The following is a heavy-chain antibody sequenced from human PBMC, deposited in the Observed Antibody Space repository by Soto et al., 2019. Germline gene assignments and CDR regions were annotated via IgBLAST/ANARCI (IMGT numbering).Heavy chain of an antibody. CDR1: GGSIPSSNW. Sequence: PETLSLPCAVPGGSIPSSNWWGLVRQPLGKGLECIGEIYHSGSTNYNPSLKSRVTLSVDKSKNQFSLKLSSVTAADTAVYYCATGQIYYGSHYWGQGTLVTVS. J-gene: IGHJ4*02. V-gene: IGHV4-4*03. CDR2: IYHSGST. CDR3: ATGQIYYGSHY. D-gene: IGHD3-10*01.